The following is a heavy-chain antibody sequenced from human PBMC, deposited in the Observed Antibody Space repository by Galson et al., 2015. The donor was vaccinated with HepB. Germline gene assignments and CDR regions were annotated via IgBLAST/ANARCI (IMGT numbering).Heavy chain of an antibody. D-gene: IGHD1-1*01. Sequence: VKVSCKVSGYTFTDYYMHWVQQAPGKGLEWMGLVDPEDGETIYAEKFQGRVTITADTSTDTAYMELSSLRSEDTAVYYCATDLGTTGTTFDYWGQGTLVTVSS. CDR3: ATDLGTTGTTFDY. V-gene: IGHV1-69-2*01. CDR1: GYTFTDYY. J-gene: IGHJ4*02. CDR2: VDPEDGET.